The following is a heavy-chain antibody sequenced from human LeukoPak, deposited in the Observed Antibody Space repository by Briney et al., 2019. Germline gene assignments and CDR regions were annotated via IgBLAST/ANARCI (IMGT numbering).Heavy chain of an antibody. CDR1: GFTFNDFW. CDR3: ARGGPAAMGMSNFDY. Sequence: GGSLRLSCAASGFTFNDFWMSWVRQAPGKGPEWVASIKGDGSEEQYVDSVRGRFTISRDNAKNSLYLQMNSLRAEDTAVYYCARGGPAAMGMSNFDYWGQGTLVTVSS. V-gene: IGHV3-7*02. D-gene: IGHD2-2*01. CDR2: IKGDGSEE. J-gene: IGHJ4*02.